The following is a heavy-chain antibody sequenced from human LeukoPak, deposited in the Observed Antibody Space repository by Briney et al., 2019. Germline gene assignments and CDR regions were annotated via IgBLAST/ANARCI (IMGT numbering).Heavy chain of an antibody. D-gene: IGHD2/OR15-2a*01. CDR3: AGRGFYFDI. CDR1: GFTFSGYW. CDR2: IKQDGSEK. Sequence: PGGSLRLSCAASGFTFSGYWMSWVRQAPGKGLEWVANIKQDGSEKYYVDSVKGRFTISRDNAKNSLYLQMNSLRAEDTAVYYCAGRGFYFDIWGQGTMVTVSS. J-gene: IGHJ3*02. V-gene: IGHV3-7*04.